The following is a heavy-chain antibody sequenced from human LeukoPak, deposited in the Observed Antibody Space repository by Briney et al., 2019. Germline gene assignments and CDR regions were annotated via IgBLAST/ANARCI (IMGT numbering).Heavy chain of an antibody. J-gene: IGHJ4*02. V-gene: IGHV1-18*01. D-gene: IGHD5-18*01. CDR1: GYTFRSYG. CDR3: ARDRRVDTAMVKFDY. Sequence: ASVKVSCKASGYTFRSYGISWVRQAPGQGLEWMGWISAYNGNTNSAQKIQGRVTMTTDTSTSTAYMELRSLRSDDTAVYYCARDRRVDTAMVKFDYWGQGTLVTVSS. CDR2: ISAYNGNT.